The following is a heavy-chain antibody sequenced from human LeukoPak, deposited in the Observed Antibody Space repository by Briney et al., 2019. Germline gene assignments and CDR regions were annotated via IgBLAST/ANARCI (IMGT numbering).Heavy chain of an antibody. CDR3: ALFHYYDSSGYYERTGYMDV. CDR1: GGSISSSSYY. Sequence: SETLSLTCTVSGGSISSSSYYWGWIRQPPGKGLEWIGSIYYSGSTYYNPSLKSRVTISVDTSKNQFSLKLNSVTAADTAVYYCALFHYYDSSGYYERTGYMDVWGKGTTVTVSS. D-gene: IGHD3-22*01. J-gene: IGHJ6*03. V-gene: IGHV4-39*07. CDR2: IYYSGST.